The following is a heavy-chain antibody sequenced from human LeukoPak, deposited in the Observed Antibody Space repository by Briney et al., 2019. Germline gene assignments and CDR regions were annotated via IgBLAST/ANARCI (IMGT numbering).Heavy chain of an antibody. CDR2: INHSGST. CDR1: GGSFSGYY. J-gene: IGHJ4*02. CDR3: ARVGHSGYVAY. Sequence: SETLSLTCAVYGGSFSGYYWSWIRQPPGKGLEWIGEINHSGSTNYNPSLKSRVTISVDTSKNQFSLKLSSVTAADTAVYYCARVGHSGYVAYWGQGTLVTVSS. V-gene: IGHV4-34*01. D-gene: IGHD5-12*01.